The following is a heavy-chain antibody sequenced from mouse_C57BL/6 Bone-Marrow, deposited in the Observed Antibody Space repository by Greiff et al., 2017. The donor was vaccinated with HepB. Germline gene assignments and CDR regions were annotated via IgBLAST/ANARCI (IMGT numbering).Heavy chain of an antibody. CDR2: INPYNGGT. CDR3: ASGYGSPWFAY. D-gene: IGHD1-1*01. Sequence: VQLKESGPVLVKPGASVKMSCKASGYTFTDYYMNWVKQSHGKSLEWIGVINPYNGGTSYNQKFKGKATLTVDKSSSTAYMELNSLTSEDSAVYYCASGYGSPWFAYWGQGTLVTVSA. CDR1: GYTFTDYY. V-gene: IGHV1-19*01. J-gene: IGHJ3*01.